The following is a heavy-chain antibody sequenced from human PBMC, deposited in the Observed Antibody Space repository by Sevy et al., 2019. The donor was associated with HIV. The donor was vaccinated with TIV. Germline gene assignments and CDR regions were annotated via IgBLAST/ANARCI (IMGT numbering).Heavy chain of an antibody. CDR1: GFRFGSQA. CDR3: AKDVPDQSWYDDFWSGSPCFDY. V-gene: IGHV3-23*01. D-gene: IGHD3-3*01. J-gene: IGHJ4*01. CDR2: MSGRGDSR. Sequence: GGSLRLSCVGSGFRFGSQAMSWVRQAPGKGLEWVSGMSGRGDSRGYAHSVKGRVTISRDNSKNTVYLQMNSLTAEDTALYYCAKDVPDQSWYDDFWSGSPCFDYWGRGILVTVSS.